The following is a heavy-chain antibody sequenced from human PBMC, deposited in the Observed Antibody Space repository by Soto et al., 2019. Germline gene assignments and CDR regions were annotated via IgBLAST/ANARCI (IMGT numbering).Heavy chain of an antibody. V-gene: IGHV3-21*04. Sequence: GGSLRLSCAASGFSFGSYAMHWVRQAPGKGLEWVSAISSRSSAIYSADSMKGRFTISRDNSKNSLYLQMTSLRAEDTAVYYCARGGGNYYYSYMYVWGKGTTVTVSS. J-gene: IGHJ6*03. CDR3: ARGGGNYYYSYMYV. D-gene: IGHD3-16*01. CDR2: ISSRSSAI. CDR1: GFSFGSYA.